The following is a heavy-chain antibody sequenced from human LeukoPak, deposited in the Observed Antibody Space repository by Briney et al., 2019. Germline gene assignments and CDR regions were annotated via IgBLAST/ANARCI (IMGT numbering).Heavy chain of an antibody. V-gene: IGHV3-30*18. Sequence: GRSLRLSCIASGFTFSNYGMHWVRQAPGKGLEWAAVISYDGGAEYFADSVKGRFTISRDNPKNTLYLQMNSLRAEDTAVYYCAKDRPLYSGSQHFDFWGQGTLVTVSP. CDR3: AKDRPLYSGSQHFDF. CDR1: GFTFSNYG. D-gene: IGHD1-26*01. CDR2: ISYDGGAE. J-gene: IGHJ4*02.